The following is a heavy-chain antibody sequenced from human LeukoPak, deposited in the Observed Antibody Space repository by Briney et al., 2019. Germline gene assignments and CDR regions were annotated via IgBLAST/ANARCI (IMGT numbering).Heavy chain of an antibody. D-gene: IGHD1-26*01. Sequence: ASVKVSCKVSGYTLTELSMHWVRQAPGKGLEWMGGFDPEDGETIYAQKFQGRVTMTEDTSTDTAYMELSSPRSEDTAVYYCATSWELRVSSPYFDYWGQGTLVTVSS. CDR3: ATSWELRVSSPYFDY. CDR1: GYTLTELS. CDR2: FDPEDGET. V-gene: IGHV1-24*01. J-gene: IGHJ4*02.